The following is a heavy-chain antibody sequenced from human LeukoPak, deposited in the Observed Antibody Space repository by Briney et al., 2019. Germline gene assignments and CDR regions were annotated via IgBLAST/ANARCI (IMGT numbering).Heavy chain of an antibody. CDR3: ARVKKDIVVIPGAMRDTYYFDY. CDR2: IKQDVSEK. D-gene: IGHD2-2*01. CDR1: GFTFSSYS. Sequence: GGSLRLSCAASGFTFSSYSMNWVRQAPGKGLEWVANIKQDVSEKYYVDSVKGRFTISRDNAKNSLYLQMNSLRAEDTAVYYCARVKKDIVVIPGAMRDTYYFDYWGQGTLVTVSS. J-gene: IGHJ4*02. V-gene: IGHV3-7*01.